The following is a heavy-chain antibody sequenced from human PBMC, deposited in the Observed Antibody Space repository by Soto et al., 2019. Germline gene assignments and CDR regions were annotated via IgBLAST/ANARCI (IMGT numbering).Heavy chain of an antibody. J-gene: IGHJ4*02. Sequence: QVQLVQSGAEVKKPGASVKVSCKASGGTFSSYAMSWVRQAPGQGLEWMGGIIPIFGTANYAQKFQGRVTITADESTSTAYMELSSLRSEDTAVYYCARDDQCAYDSSGYYVYWGQGTLVTVSS. CDR3: ARDDQCAYDSSGYYVY. V-gene: IGHV1-69*01. CDR2: IIPIFGTA. D-gene: IGHD3-22*01. CDR1: GGTFSSYA.